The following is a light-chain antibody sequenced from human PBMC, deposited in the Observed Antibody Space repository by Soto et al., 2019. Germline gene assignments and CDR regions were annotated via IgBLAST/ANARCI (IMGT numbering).Light chain of an antibody. J-gene: IGKJ2*01. CDR3: QQYNNWPPYT. Sequence: EIVMTQSPATLSVSPGERATLSCRASQRVSSNLAWYQQKPGRAPRLLIYGASTRATGIPARFSGSGSETEFTLTISSLQSEDFAVYYCQQYNNWPPYTFGQGTKLEIK. CDR1: QRVSSN. CDR2: GAS. V-gene: IGKV3-15*01.